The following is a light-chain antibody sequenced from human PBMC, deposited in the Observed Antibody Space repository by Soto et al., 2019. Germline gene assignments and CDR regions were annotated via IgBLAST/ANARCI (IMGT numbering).Light chain of an antibody. Sequence: LTQPASVSGSPAQSITISCTGTISDVGGYDYVSWYQQHPGKAPKLLIYDVSNRPSGFSNRFSGSKSGNTASLTISGLQADDEADYYCSSYTTSSTYVFGTGTKVTVL. V-gene: IGLV2-14*01. CDR3: SSYTTSSTYV. J-gene: IGLJ1*01. CDR2: DVS. CDR1: ISDVGGYDY.